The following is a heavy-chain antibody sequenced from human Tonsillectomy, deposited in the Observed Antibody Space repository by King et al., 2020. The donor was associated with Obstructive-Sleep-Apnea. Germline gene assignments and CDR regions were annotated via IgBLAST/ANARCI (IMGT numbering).Heavy chain of an antibody. CDR3: ARQRITMVRGVIDAFDI. CDR1: GYSFTSYW. CDR2: IYPGDSDT. Sequence: VQLVESGAEVKKPGESLKISCKGSGYSFTSYWIGWVRQMPGKGLEWMGIIYPGDSDTRYSPSFQGQVTISADKSISTAYLQWSSLKASDTAMYYCARQRITMVRGVIDAFDIWGQGTMVTVSS. V-gene: IGHV5-51*01. D-gene: IGHD3-10*01. J-gene: IGHJ3*02.